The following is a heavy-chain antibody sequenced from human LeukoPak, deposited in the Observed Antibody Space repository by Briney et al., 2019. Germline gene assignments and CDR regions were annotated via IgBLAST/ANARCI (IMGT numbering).Heavy chain of an antibody. CDR1: GYSLSIGYY. Sequence: PSETLSLTCAVSGYSLSIGYYWGWIRQPPGKGGEWIGNMYRSGYTYYNPSLKSRVTVSVDTSKNQFSLKLSSVTAADTAVYYCARRLDSWSFDSWGQGTLVTVSS. D-gene: IGHD3-9*01. CDR2: MYRSGYT. V-gene: IGHV4-38-2*01. J-gene: IGHJ4*02. CDR3: ARRLDSWSFDS.